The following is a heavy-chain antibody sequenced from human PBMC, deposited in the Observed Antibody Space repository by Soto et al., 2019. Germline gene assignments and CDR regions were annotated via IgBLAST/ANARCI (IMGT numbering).Heavy chain of an antibody. D-gene: IGHD3-10*01. CDR2: IYSGGST. J-gene: IGHJ4*02. Sequence: GGSLRLSCAASGFTVSSNYMSWVHQAPGKGLEWVSVIYSGGSTYYADSVKGRFTISRDNSKNTLYLQMNSLRAEDTAVYYCARQIMVRGPLDYWGQGTLVTVSS. CDR1: GFTVSSNY. V-gene: IGHV3-66*04. CDR3: ARQIMVRGPLDY.